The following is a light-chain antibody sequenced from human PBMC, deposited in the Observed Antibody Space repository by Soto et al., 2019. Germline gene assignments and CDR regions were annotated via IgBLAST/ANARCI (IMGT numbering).Light chain of an antibody. CDR2: AAS. Sequence: DIQMTQSPSSLSASVVDRVTMTCRASQIISTYLNWYQQIPGKAPKLLIYAASSLQRGAPSRFSGSGSGAEFTLVISGLQPEDFASYYCQQSFNTPWTFGQGTKVDIK. CDR3: QQSFNTPWT. J-gene: IGKJ1*01. V-gene: IGKV1-39*01. CDR1: QIISTY.